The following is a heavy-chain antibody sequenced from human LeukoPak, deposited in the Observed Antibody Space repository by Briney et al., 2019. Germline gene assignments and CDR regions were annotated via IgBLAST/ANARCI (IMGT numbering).Heavy chain of an antibody. D-gene: IGHD6-13*01. Sequence: ASVKVSCKASGYTFTSHGISWVREAPGQGLEWMGWISAYNGNTNYAQKLQGRVTMTTDTSTSTAYMELRSLRSDDTAVYYCARDRAGIAAAGSFDYWGQGTLVTVSS. V-gene: IGHV1-18*01. CDR1: GYTFTSHG. J-gene: IGHJ4*02. CDR2: ISAYNGNT. CDR3: ARDRAGIAAAGSFDY.